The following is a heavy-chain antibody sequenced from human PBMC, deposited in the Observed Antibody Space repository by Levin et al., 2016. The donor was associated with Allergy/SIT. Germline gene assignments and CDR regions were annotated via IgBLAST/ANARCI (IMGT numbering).Heavy chain of an antibody. J-gene: IGHJ5*02. CDR1: GGTFSSYA. CDR2: IIPIFGTA. Sequence: SVKVSCKASGGTFSSYAISWVRQAPGQGLEWMGGIIPIFGTANYAQKFQGRVTITADESTSTAYMELSSLRSEDTAVYYCARDISDIAYCGGDCYNWFRPWGQGTLVTVSS. V-gene: IGHV1-69*13. D-gene: IGHD2-21*02. CDR3: ARDISDIAYCGGDCYNWFRP.